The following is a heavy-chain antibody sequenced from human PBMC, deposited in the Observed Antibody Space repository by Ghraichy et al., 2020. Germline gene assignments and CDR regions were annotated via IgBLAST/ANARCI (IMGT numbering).Heavy chain of an antibody. V-gene: IGHV4-34*01. Sequence: SETLSLTCAVSGGSFNDFYWSWIRQSPGKGLEWIGEINQSGGATYNPSLKSRVTMSVDTSKTQFSLNLSSVTAADTAIYYCARGPGMVGFIVPRPFDFWGQGTLVTVS. CDR3: ARGPGMVGFIVPRPFDF. CDR1: GGSFNDFY. D-gene: IGHD1-26*01. CDR2: INQSGGA. J-gene: IGHJ4*02.